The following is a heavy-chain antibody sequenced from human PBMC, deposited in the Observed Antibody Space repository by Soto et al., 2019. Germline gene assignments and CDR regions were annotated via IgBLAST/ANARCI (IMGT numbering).Heavy chain of an antibody. D-gene: IGHD3-10*01. CDR3: ASYYGSRGFDY. V-gene: IGHV4-4*02. CDR2: IYHSGST. Sequence: QVQLQQWGAGLLKPSETLSLTCAVSGGSISSSNWWSWVRQPPGKGLEWIGEIYHSGSTNYNPSLKSRVTISVDKSKNQFSLKLSSVTAADTAVYYCASYYGSRGFDYWGQGTLVTVSS. CDR1: GGSISSSNW. J-gene: IGHJ4*02.